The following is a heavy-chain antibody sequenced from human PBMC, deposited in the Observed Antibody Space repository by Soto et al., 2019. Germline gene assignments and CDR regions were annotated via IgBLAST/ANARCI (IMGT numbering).Heavy chain of an antibody. CDR3: ARDGATYYDSSGYPYYFDY. D-gene: IGHD3-22*01. Sequence: GGSLRLSCAASGFTFSSYAMHWVRQAPGKGLEWVAVISYDGSNKYYADSVKGRFTISRDNSKNTLYLQMNSLRAEDTAVYYCARDGATYYDSSGYPYYFDYWGQGTLVTVSS. CDR2: ISYDGSNK. CDR1: GFTFSSYA. J-gene: IGHJ4*02. V-gene: IGHV3-30-3*01.